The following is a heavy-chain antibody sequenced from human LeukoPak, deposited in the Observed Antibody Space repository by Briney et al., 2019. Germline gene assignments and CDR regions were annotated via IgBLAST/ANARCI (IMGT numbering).Heavy chain of an antibody. Sequence: SETLSLTCAVYGGSFSDYYWSWIRQSPGKGLEWLGEINHGGSTNYNPSLKSRVTFSIDTPKSQLSLKLTSVTAADTAVYYCAREDRISVTRFRPRPYIDFWGQGTLVTVSS. CDR3: AREDRISVTRFRPRPYIDF. V-gene: IGHV4-34*01. CDR2: INHGGST. CDR1: GGSFSDYY. D-gene: IGHD4-17*01. J-gene: IGHJ4*02.